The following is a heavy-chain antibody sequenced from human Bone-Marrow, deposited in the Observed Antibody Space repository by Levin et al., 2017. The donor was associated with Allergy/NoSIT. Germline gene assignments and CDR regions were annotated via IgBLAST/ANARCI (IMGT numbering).Heavy chain of an antibody. CDR3: AISVSTVVPAAKVTIDQYYYYYYYMDV. V-gene: IGHV1-69*13. Sequence: SVKVSCKASGGTFSSYAISWVRQAPGQGLEWMGGIIPIFGTANYAQKFQGRVTITADESTSTAYMELSSLRSEDTAVYYCAISVSTVVPAAKVTIDQYYYYYYYMDVWGKGTTVTVSS. CDR2: IIPIFGTA. CDR1: GGTFSSYA. J-gene: IGHJ6*03. D-gene: IGHD2-2*01.